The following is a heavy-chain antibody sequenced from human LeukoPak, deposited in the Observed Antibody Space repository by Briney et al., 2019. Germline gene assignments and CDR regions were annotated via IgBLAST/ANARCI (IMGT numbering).Heavy chain of an antibody. J-gene: IGHJ4*02. CDR2: IRGSGGST. V-gene: IGHV3-23*01. Sequence: GGSLRLSCAASGFTFSTYAMSWVRQAPGKGLEWVSGIRGSGGSTYYADSVKGRFTISRDNSKNTLHLQMNSLRAEDTAVYYCAKESGITIFGVVIGGQGYYFDYWGQGTLVTVSS. CDR3: AKESGITIFGVVIGGQGYYFDY. CDR1: GFTFSTYA. D-gene: IGHD3-3*01.